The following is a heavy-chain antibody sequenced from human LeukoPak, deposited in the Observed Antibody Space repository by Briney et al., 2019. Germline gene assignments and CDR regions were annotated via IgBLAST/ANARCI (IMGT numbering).Heavy chain of an antibody. CDR2: IYYSGST. V-gene: IGHV4-4*02. CDR3: ARVNDFWSGSYLYYFDY. CDR1: GGSISSSNW. Sequence: SETLSLTCAVSGGSISSSNWWSWVRQPPGKGLEWIGEIYYSGSTNYNPSLKSRVTISVDTSKNQFSLKLSSVTAADTAVYYCARVNDFWSGSYLYYFDYWGQGTLVTVSS. J-gene: IGHJ4*02. D-gene: IGHD3-3*01.